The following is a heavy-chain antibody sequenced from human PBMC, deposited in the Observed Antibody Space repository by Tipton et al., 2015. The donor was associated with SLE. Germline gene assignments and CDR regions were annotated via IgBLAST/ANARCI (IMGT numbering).Heavy chain of an antibody. V-gene: IGHV4-59*12. Sequence: TLSLTCTVSGGSISSYYWSWIRQPPGKGLEWIGFIYYSGNTNYNPSLKSRVTISVDTSKNQFSLKLSSVTAADTAVYYCARGILEPGDYWGQGTLVTVSS. D-gene: IGHD1-1*01. J-gene: IGHJ4*02. CDR1: GGSISSYY. CDR2: IYYSGNT. CDR3: ARGILEPGDY.